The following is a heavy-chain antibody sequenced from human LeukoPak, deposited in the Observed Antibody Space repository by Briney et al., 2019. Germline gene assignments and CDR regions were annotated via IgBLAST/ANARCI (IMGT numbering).Heavy chain of an antibody. D-gene: IGHD1-1*01. CDR3: AKDGNERGAETDYMDV. Sequence: PGGSLRLSCAASGFPLSSYAMSWVRQGPGKGLEWVAATSSSDPGTYHADSVRGRFTIPRDNSKNTLYLQMNRLRVEDAAVYYCAKDGNERGAETDYMDVWGKGTTVTVSS. CDR1: GFPLSSYA. CDR2: TSSSDPGT. V-gene: IGHV3-23*01. J-gene: IGHJ6*03.